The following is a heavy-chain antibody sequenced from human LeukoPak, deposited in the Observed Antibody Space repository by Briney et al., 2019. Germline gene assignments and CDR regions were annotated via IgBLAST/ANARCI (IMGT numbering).Heavy chain of an antibody. CDR1: GGSISSYY. CDR3: ATSRGSGSSLFDP. J-gene: IGHJ5*02. CDR2: IYYSRST. D-gene: IGHD3-10*01. V-gene: IGHV4-59*01. Sequence: SETLSLTCTVSGGSISSYYWSWIRQPPGKGLEWIGYIYYSRSTNYNPSLKSRVTISVDTSKNQFSLKLSSVTAADTAVYYCATSRGSGSSLFDPWGQGTLVTVSS.